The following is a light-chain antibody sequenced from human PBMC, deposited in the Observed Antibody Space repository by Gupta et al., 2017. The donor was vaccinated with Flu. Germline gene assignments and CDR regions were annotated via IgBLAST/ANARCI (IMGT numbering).Light chain of an antibody. V-gene: IGKV4-1*01. CDR1: QSVLYSSNNKNY. Sequence: DIVMTQSPDSLAVALGERAAINCKSSQSVLYSSNNKNYLAWYQQNPGQPPKLLMRWASTRESGVPDRFRGSGSGTEFTLTISSLQTEDVAVYECQHDDDNPYTLGQGTKLEIK. J-gene: IGKJ2*01. CDR3: QHDDDNPYT. CDR2: WAS.